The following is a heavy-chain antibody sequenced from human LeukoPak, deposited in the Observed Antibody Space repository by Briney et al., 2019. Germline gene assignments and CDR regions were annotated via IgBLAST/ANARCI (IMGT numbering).Heavy chain of an antibody. Sequence: PSETLSLTCSVSGDSITYFYWSWVRQPPGKGLEWIGEIYHSGSTNYNPSLKSRVTISVDKSKNQFSLKLSSVTAADTAVYYCARDSSGWSWFDPWGQGTLVTVSS. CDR3: ARDSSGWSWFDP. CDR1: GDSITYFY. J-gene: IGHJ5*02. CDR2: IYHSGST. V-gene: IGHV4/OR15-8*01. D-gene: IGHD6-19*01.